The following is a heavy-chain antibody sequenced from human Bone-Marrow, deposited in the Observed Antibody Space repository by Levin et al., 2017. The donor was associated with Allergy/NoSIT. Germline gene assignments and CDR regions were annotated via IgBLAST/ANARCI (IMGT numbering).Heavy chain of an antibody. Sequence: PGESLKISCKASGGPFSSHTVSWVRQAPGQGLEWLGRIIPFLGITDYAQKFQGRVTITADKSTTIVYMDLSALKSEDTAIYYCARTHWESASYWHFDLWGRGTLVTVSS. CDR3: ARTHWESASYWHFDL. CDR1: GGPFSSHT. CDR2: IIPFLGIT. D-gene: IGHD1-26*01. J-gene: IGHJ2*01. V-gene: IGHV1-69*02.